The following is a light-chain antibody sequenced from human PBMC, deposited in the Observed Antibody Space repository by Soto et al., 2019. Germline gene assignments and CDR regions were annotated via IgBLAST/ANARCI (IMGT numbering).Light chain of an antibody. CDR3: QQYNDWPRT. V-gene: IGKV3-15*01. CDR1: QSVGTY. CDR2: GAS. J-gene: IGKJ1*01. Sequence: EIVMTQSPATLSVSPVERATLSCRASQSVGTYFAWYQQKPGKAPRLLIYGASTRAAGISPRCSGGGSGTEFTHTISSLQSEDFAVYCCQQYNDWPRTFGQGTKVEIK.